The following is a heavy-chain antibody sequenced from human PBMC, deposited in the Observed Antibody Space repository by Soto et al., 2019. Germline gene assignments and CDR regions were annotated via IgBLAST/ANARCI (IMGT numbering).Heavy chain of an antibody. J-gene: IGHJ1*01. CDR1: GASVDSAGYF. Sequence: PSETLSLTCTVSGASVDSAGYFWTWIRQRPGKGLEWIGHINYSGSTDHTPSLRSRLMVSIGTSKNQFSLKLNSVTAADTAIYYCARGTGLSYTYGIDDWGQGTLVTVSS. CDR2: INYSGST. V-gene: IGHV4-31*03. CDR3: ARGTGLSYTYGIDD. D-gene: IGHD5-18*01.